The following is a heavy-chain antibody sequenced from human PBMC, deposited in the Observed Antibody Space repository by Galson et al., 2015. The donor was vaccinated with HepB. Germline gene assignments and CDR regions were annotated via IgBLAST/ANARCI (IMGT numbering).Heavy chain of an antibody. CDR2: IYPGDSDT. J-gene: IGHJ4*02. CDR3: ARQPAGNSGYDNYFDY. CDR1: GYRFTSYW. Sequence: QSGAEVKKPGESLKISCRGSGYRFTSYWIGWVRQMPGKGLEWMGIIYPGDSDTRYSPSFQGQVTISADKSISTAYLQWSSLKASDTAIYYCARQPAGNSGYDNYFDYWGQGTLVTVSS. D-gene: IGHD5-12*01. V-gene: IGHV5-51*01.